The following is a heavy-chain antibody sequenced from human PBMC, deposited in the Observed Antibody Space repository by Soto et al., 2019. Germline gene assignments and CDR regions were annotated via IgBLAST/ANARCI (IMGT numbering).Heavy chain of an antibody. CDR1: GFTFSRYA. Sequence: GGSLRLSCAASGFTFSRYAMSWGLQAPWKGLEWVSAISGSGGSTYYADSVKGRFTISRDNSKNTLYLQMNSLRAEDTAVYYCAKDYQDILTGYYPSWFDPWGQGTLVTVSS. D-gene: IGHD3-9*01. J-gene: IGHJ5*02. V-gene: IGHV3-23*01. CDR3: AKDYQDILTGYYPSWFDP. CDR2: ISGSGGST.